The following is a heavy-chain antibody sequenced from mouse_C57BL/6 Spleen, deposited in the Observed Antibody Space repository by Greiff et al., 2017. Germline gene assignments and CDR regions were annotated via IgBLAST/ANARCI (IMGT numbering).Heavy chain of an antibody. CDR1: GFTFSDYG. Sequence: EVKLVESGGGLVKPGGSLKLSCAASGFTFSDYGMHWVRQAPEKGLEWVAYISSGSSTIYYADAVKGRFTISRDNAKNTLFLQMTSLRSEDTAMYYCARRSSYYFDYWGQGTTLTVSS. V-gene: IGHV5-17*01. J-gene: IGHJ2*01. CDR2: ISSGSSTI. CDR3: ARRSSYYFDY. D-gene: IGHD1-1*01.